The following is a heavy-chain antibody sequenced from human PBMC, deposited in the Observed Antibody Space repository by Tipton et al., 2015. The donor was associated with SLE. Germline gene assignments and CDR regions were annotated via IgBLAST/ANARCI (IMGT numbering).Heavy chain of an antibody. CDR3: ARAGGQWLVLG. Sequence: TLSLTCTVSGGSISSGGYSWSWIRQPPGKGLEWIGYIYHSGSTNYNPSLKSRVTISVDTSKNQFSLKLSSVTAADTALYYCARAGGQWLVLGWGQGTLVTVSS. J-gene: IGHJ4*02. CDR1: GGSISSGGYS. CDR2: IYHSGST. D-gene: IGHD6-19*01. V-gene: IGHV4-30-2*01.